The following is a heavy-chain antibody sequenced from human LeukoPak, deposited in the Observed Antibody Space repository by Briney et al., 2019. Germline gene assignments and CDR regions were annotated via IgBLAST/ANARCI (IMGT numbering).Heavy chain of an antibody. Sequence: ASVKVSCKASGGTFSSYAISWVRQAPGQGLEWMGWINLNSGGTNYAQKFQGWVTMTRDTSISTAYMELSRLRSDDTAVYYCARDSATVTTPYFDYWGQGTLVTVSS. D-gene: IGHD4-17*01. CDR2: INLNSGGT. CDR3: ARDSATVTTPYFDY. CDR1: GGTFSSYA. J-gene: IGHJ4*02. V-gene: IGHV1-2*04.